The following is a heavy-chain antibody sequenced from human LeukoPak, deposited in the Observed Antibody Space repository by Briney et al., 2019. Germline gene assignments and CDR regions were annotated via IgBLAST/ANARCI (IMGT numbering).Heavy chain of an antibody. D-gene: IGHD1-26*01. CDR2: ISYYGYT. J-gene: IGHJ4*02. V-gene: IGHV4-39*07. Sequence: SETLXLTCTVSGDSISNNNYYWDWIRQPPGKGLEWIGSISYYGYTYYTPSLKSRVTISVDTFRSQFSLKLTSVTAADTAVYYCAAWEVRSAFDYWGQGTLVTVSS. CDR3: AAWEVRSAFDY. CDR1: GDSISNNNYY.